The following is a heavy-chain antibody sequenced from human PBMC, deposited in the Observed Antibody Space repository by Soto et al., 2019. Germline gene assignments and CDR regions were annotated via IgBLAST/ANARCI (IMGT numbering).Heavy chain of an antibody. CDR2: ISGAGGST. J-gene: IGHJ5*02. CDR1: GFTFRNYA. CDR3: AKGHVGPNGYGDHNCFDP. D-gene: IGHD4-17*01. Sequence: EVQLLESGGGLVQPGGSLRLSCAASGFTFRNYAMTWVRQAPGKGLEWVSDISGAGGSTYYADSVQGRFTISRDNSHNTLDLQRSRRRADGTAVYYCAKGHVGPNGYGDHNCFDPCGQGTLVTVSS. V-gene: IGHV3-23*01.